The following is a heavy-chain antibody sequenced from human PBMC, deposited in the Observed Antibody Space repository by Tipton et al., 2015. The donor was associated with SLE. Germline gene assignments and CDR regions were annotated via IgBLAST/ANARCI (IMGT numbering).Heavy chain of an antibody. Sequence: TLSLTCTVSGDSVSNGLYYWSWIRQPAGKGLEWIGRMYYTGVSNYNPSLKRRVSMSVDTSKNQFSLKLSSVTAADTAVYYCARGGDGYIPNWFDPWGQGTLVTVSS. CDR3: ARGGDGYIPNWFDP. V-gene: IGHV4-61*10. J-gene: IGHJ5*02. CDR1: GDSVSNGLYY. D-gene: IGHD5-24*01. CDR2: MYYTGVS.